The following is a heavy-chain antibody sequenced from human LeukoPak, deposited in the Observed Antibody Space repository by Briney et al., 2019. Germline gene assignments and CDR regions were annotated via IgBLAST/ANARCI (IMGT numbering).Heavy chain of an antibody. D-gene: IGHD1-26*01. CDR2: IYYSGST. J-gene: IGHJ5*02. CDR1: GGSISSYY. Sequence: SVTLSLTCTVSGGSISSYYWSWIRQPPGKGLEWIGYIYYSGSTNYNPSLKSRVTISINTSKNQFSLKLSSVTAADTAVYYCARERSYKPYDGFDPWGQGTLVTVSS. V-gene: IGHV4-59*01. CDR3: ARERSYKPYDGFDP.